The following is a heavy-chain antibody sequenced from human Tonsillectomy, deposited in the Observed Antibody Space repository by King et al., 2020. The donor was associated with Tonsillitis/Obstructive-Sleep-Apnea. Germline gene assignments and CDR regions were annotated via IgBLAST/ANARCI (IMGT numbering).Heavy chain of an antibody. CDR2: ISDDGNNK. CDR3: AKEQAAWDAFDI. D-gene: IGHD6-25*01. V-gene: IGHV3-30*18. Sequence: QVQLVESGGGVVQPGRSLRLSCAASGFTFSSFGMHWVRQAPGKGLEWVAVISDDGNNKDYADSVKGRFTISRDNYKNTLYLQMNSLRAEDTAIYYCAKEQAAWDAFDIWGQGTMVTVSS. CDR1: GFTFSSFG. J-gene: IGHJ3*02.